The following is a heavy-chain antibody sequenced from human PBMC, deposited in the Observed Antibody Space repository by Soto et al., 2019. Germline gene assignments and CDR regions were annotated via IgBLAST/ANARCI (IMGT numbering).Heavy chain of an antibody. CDR1: GFSFSDYY. CDR2: ARNKANSYTT. J-gene: IGHJ5*02. Sequence: PGGSLRLSCAASGFSFSDYYMDWVRQAPGKGLEWVGRARNKANSYTTDYAASVRGRFTISRDDSKNSLYLQMNSLKTEDTAVYYCVRAAYCNGDCTRGFVPWGQGTLVNVSS. CDR3: VRAAYCNGDCTRGFVP. V-gene: IGHV3-72*01. D-gene: IGHD2-21*02.